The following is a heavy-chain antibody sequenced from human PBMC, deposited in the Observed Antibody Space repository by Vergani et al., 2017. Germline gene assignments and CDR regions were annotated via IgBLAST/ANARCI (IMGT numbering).Heavy chain of an antibody. V-gene: IGHV4-34*02. J-gene: IGHJ4*02. CDR3: ARGVAAYY. Sequence: QVQLQQWGAGLLKPSETLSLTCAVYGGSLSDYSWSWIRQAPGKGLDWIGEINNTGGTIYNPSLKSRVTMSIDTSTKQIFLNLNSVAAADTAVYYCARGVAAYYWGQGTLVTVSS. D-gene: IGHD6-19*01. CDR1: GGSLSDYS. CDR2: INNTGGT.